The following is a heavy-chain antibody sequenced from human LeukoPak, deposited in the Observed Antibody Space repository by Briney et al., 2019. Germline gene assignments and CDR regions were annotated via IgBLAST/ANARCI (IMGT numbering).Heavy chain of an antibody. CDR1: GGSISSYY. CDR3: AALTTVVTYDAFDI. CDR2: IYYSGST. V-gene: IGHV4-59*08. D-gene: IGHD4-23*01. J-gene: IGHJ3*02. Sequence: PSETLSLTCTVSGGSISSYYWSWIRQPPGKGLEWIGYIYYSGSTNYNPSLKSRVTISVDTSKNQFSLKLSSVTAADTAVYYCAALTTVVTYDAFDIWGQGTMVTVSS.